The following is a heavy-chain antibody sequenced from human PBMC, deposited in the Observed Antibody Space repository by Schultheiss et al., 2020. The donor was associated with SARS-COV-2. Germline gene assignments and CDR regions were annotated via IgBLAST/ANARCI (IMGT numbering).Heavy chain of an antibody. CDR3: AKVRQWLVRPYDAFDI. J-gene: IGHJ3*02. CDR2: ISGSGGST. V-gene: IGHV3-23*01. D-gene: IGHD6-19*01. Sequence: GGSLRLSCAASGFTFSSYAMSWVRQAPGKGLEWVSAISGSGGSTYYADSVKGRFTISRDNSKNTLYLQMNSLRAEDTAVYYCAKVRQWLVRPYDAFDIWGQGTMVTVSS. CDR1: GFTFSSYA.